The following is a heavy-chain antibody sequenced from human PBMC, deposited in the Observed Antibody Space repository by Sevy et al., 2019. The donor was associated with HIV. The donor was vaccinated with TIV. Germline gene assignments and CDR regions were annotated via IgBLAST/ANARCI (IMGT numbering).Heavy chain of an antibody. Sequence: GGSLRLSCVASGFTFSSYAMHWVRQAPGKGLEWVAVISYDGSNKYYADSVKGRFTISRDNSKNTLYLQMNSLRAEDTAVYYCARDYSNYANYYYGMDVWGQGTTVTVSS. J-gene: IGHJ6*02. CDR2: ISYDGSNK. CDR3: ARDYSNYANYYYGMDV. V-gene: IGHV3-30-3*01. D-gene: IGHD4-4*01. CDR1: GFTFSSYA.